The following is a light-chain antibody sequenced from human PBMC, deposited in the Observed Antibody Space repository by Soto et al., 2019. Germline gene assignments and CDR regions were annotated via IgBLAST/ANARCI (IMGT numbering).Light chain of an antibody. V-gene: IGKV4-1*01. CDR3: QQYYSTFLT. CDR1: QSVLYSSNNKNY. Sequence: DIVMTQSPDSLAVSLGERATINCKSSQSVLYSSNNKNYLAWYQQKPGQPPKLLIYWASTRESGVPDRFSGSGSGTDFTLTISSLAAEDVAVYYCQQYYSTFLTFGGGTKVEIK. CDR2: WAS. J-gene: IGKJ4*01.